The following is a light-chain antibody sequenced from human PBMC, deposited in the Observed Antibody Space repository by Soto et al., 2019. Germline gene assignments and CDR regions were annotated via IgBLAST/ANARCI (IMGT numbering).Light chain of an antibody. Sequence: DIQMTQSPASLSASVGDRVTITCRASQSISNYLNWYQQKPEKAPTLLIHSASIWETGVPSRFSGSRSGTIYSLLISSRQPADVATVYCQQRYSNPPYTFGQGTKLEIK. J-gene: IGKJ2*01. CDR3: QQRYSNPPYT. CDR1: QSISNY. CDR2: SAS. V-gene: IGKV1-39*01.